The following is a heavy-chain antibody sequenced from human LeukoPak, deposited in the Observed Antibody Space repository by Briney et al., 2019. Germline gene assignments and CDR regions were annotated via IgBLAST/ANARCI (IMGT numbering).Heavy chain of an antibody. CDR1: GYTFTGYY. J-gene: IGHJ4*02. D-gene: IGHD3-16*02. CDR2: INPNSGGT. CDR3: ARAYTYYDYVWGSYRMYYFDY. Sequence: ASVKVSCKASGYTFTGYYMHWVRQAPGQGLEGMGWINPNSGGTNYAQKFQGRVTMTRDTSISTAYMELSRLRSDDTAVYYCARAYTYYDYVWGSYRMYYFDYWGQGTLVTVSS. V-gene: IGHV1-2*02.